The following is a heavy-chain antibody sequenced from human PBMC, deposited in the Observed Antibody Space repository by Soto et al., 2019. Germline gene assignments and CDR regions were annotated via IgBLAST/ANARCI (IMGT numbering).Heavy chain of an antibody. V-gene: IGHV5-10-1*01. CDR1: GYSFTSYW. D-gene: IGHD2-15*01. CDR3: ARLQVVMELNGMDV. Sequence: PGESLKISCKGSGYSFTSYWSSWVRQMPGKGLEWMGRIDPSDSYIDYSPSFQGHVTISADKSISTAYLQWSSLKASDTAMYYCARLQVVMELNGMDVWGQGTTVTVSS. CDR2: IDPSDSYI. J-gene: IGHJ6*02.